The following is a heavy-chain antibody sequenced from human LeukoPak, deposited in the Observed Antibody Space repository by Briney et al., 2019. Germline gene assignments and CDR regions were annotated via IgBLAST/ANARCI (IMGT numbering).Heavy chain of an antibody. J-gene: IGHJ6*02. Sequence: PGGSLRLSCAASGFTFSSYGMHWVRQAPGKGLEWVAVISYDGSNKYYADSVKGRFTISRDNSKNTLYLQMNSLRAEDTAVYYCAKDIYSSGWSLRGYYGMDVWGQGTTVTVSS. V-gene: IGHV3-30*18. CDR2: ISYDGSNK. CDR3: AKDIYSSGWSLRGYYGMDV. D-gene: IGHD6-19*01. CDR1: GFTFSSYG.